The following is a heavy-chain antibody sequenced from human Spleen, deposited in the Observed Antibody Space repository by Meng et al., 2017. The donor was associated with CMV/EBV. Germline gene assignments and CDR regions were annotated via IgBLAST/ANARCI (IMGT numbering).Heavy chain of an antibody. CDR2: ISASSGDT. V-gene: IGHV1-18*01. J-gene: IGHJ4*02. CDR3: ATFDSSGQPSDY. CDR1: GDTFINNA. D-gene: IGHD3-22*01. Sequence: ASVKVSCKASGDTFINNAISWVRQAPGHGLEWMGWISASSGDTNYAQSLQGRVTLTTDTSTDTAYMELSSLRSEDTAVYYCATFDSSGQPSDYWGQGTLVTVSS.